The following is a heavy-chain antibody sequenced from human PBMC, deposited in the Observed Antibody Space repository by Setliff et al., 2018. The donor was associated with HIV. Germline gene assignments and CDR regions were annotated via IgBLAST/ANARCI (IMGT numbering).Heavy chain of an antibody. V-gene: IGHV7-4-1*02. CDR2: INTKTAYP. CDR1: GYAFNSYT. J-gene: IGHJ4*02. Sequence: ASVKVSCKASGYAFNSYTLNWVRQATGRGLEWMGWINTKTAYPMYARDFTGHFVFSLDTSLTTAFLQINSLKAGDTAMYYCAKVGDNADGLDYWGQGTMVTVSS. D-gene: IGHD3-16*01. CDR3: AKVGDNADGLDY.